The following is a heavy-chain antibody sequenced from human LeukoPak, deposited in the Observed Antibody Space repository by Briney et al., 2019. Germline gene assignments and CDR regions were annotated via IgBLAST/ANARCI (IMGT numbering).Heavy chain of an antibody. CDR3: AKDIHYYGSSGT. Sequence: GGSLRLSWAASGFTFSSYGMHWVRQPPGKGLEWVAVISYDGSNKYYADSVKGRFTISRDNSKNTLYLQMNSLRAEDTAVYYCAKDIHYYGSSGTWGQGTLVTVSS. CDR2: ISYDGSNK. D-gene: IGHD3-22*01. J-gene: IGHJ5*02. CDR1: GFTFSSYG. V-gene: IGHV3-30*18.